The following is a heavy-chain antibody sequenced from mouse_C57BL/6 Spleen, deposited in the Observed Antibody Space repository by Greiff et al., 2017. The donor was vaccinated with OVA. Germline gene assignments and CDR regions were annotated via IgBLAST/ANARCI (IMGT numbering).Heavy chain of an antibody. CDR2: INPNNGGT. CDR1: GYTFTDYN. D-gene: IGHD2-4*01. Sequence: VHVKQSGPELVKPGASVKIPCKASGYTFTDYNMDWVKQSHGKSLEWIGDINPNNGGTIYNQKFKGKATLTVDKSSSTAYMELRSLTSEDTAVYYCARGTLYDYDGYYFDYWGQGTTLTVSS. CDR3: ARGTLYDYDGYYFDY. J-gene: IGHJ2*01. V-gene: IGHV1-18*01.